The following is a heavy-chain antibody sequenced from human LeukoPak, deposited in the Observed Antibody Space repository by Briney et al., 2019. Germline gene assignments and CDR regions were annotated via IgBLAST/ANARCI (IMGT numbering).Heavy chain of an antibody. D-gene: IGHD6-19*01. V-gene: IGHV3-30*02. CDR3: ASQQWLLDI. J-gene: IGHJ3*02. CDR2: IRYDGSNK. CDR1: GFTFSSYG. Sequence: PGGSLSLSCAPSGFTFSSYGMHWVRPAPSEGLEWVAFIRYDGSNKYNADSVKGRFTISRDNAKNTLYLQMNSLRAEDTAVYYCASQQWLLDIWGQGTMVTVSS.